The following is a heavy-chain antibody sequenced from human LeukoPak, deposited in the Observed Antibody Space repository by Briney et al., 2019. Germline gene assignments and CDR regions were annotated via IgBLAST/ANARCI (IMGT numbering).Heavy chain of an antibody. CDR1: GGSFSGYY. J-gene: IGHJ4*02. CDR3: ARPAVAGRCC. CDR2: INHSGST. D-gene: IGHD6-19*01. V-gene: IGHV4-34*01. Sequence: SETLSLTCAVYGGSFSGYYWSWIRQPPGKGLEWIGEINHSGSTNYNPSLKSRVTISVDTSKNQFSLKLSSVTAADTAVYYCARPAVAGRCCWGQGTLVTVSS.